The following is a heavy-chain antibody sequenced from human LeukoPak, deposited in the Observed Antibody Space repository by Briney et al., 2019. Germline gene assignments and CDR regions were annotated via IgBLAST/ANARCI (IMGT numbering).Heavy chain of an antibody. V-gene: IGHV4-34*01. CDR3: ARDQVVMITFGGVIEQRYYGMDV. CDR1: GGSFSGYY. CDR2: INHSEST. J-gene: IGHJ6*02. Sequence: SETLSLTCAVYGGSFSGYYWSWIRQPPGKGLEWIGEINHSESTNYNPSLKSRVTISVDTSKNQFSLKLSSVTAADTAVYYCARDQVVMITFGGVIEQRYYGMDVWGQGTTVTVSS. D-gene: IGHD3-16*02.